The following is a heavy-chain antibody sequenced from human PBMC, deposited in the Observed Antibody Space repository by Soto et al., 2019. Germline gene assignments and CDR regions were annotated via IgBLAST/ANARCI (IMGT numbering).Heavy chain of an antibody. V-gene: IGHV1-2*04. CDR1: VYSLTGYH. Sequence: SVKRYCKASVYSLTGYHIGCVRHATGQGLEWMGWINPNSGGTNYAQKFQGWVTMTRDTSISTAYMELSRLRSDDTAVYYCARSGVYCSGGGGKLDTYYGTDVWGNRTTVTVFS. D-gene: IGHD2-15*01. CDR2: INPNSGGT. J-gene: IGHJ6*01. CDR3: ARSGVYCSGGGGKLDTYYGTDV.